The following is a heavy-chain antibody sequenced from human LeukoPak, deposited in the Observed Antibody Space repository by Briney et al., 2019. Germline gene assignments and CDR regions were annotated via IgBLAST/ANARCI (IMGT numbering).Heavy chain of an antibody. CDR1: GDSFSSKSAA. CDR2: TYYRSRWYN. Sequence: PSQTLSLTCAISGDSFSSKSAAWNWIRQSPSRGLEWLGRTYYRSRWYNDYAVSVKSRITINPDTSKSQFSLQLNSVTPEDTAMYYCARGYSYGYGQDFDYWGQGTLVTVSS. J-gene: IGHJ4*02. D-gene: IGHD5-18*01. CDR3: ARGYSYGYGQDFDY. V-gene: IGHV6-1*01.